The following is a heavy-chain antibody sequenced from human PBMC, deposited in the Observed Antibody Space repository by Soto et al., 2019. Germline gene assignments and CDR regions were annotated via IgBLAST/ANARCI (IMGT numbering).Heavy chain of an antibody. Sequence: SETLSLTCIVSGVSISSNYWSWIRQPPGKGLEWIGYIHYTGSSNFHPSLKNRVIISVDTSKNQFSLKLSSVTAADTAVYYCARSYPNTIFGVVPSRGLDVWGQGTTVTVSS. J-gene: IGHJ6*02. CDR1: GVSISSNY. D-gene: IGHD3-3*01. V-gene: IGHV4-59*01. CDR2: IHYTGSS. CDR3: ARSYPNTIFGVVPSRGLDV.